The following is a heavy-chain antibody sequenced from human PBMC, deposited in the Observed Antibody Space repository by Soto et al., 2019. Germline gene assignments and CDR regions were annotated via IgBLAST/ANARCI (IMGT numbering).Heavy chain of an antibody. CDR1: GFTFSSYA. CDR3: ARDSLVDYDSSGAHWGDY. Sequence: QVQLVESGGGVVQPGRSLRLSCAASGFTFSSYAMHWVRQAPGKGLEWVAVISYDGSNKYYADSVKGRFTISRDNSKNTLYLQMNSLRAEDTAVYYCARDSLVDYDSSGAHWGDYWGQGTLVTVSS. D-gene: IGHD3-22*01. CDR2: ISYDGSNK. V-gene: IGHV3-30-3*01. J-gene: IGHJ4*02.